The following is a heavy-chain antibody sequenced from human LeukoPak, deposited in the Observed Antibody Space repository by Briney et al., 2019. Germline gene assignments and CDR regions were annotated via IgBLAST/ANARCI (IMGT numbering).Heavy chain of an antibody. D-gene: IGHD3-10*01. J-gene: IGHJ4*02. Sequence: SQTLSLTCTVSGGSINSGGHYWNWIRQHPGKGLEWIGYIYYSGSSYYNPSLKSRVTISVDMSKTQFSLKLSSVTAADTAVYYCARDVPYYGSGSYFDYWGQGTLVTVSS. V-gene: IGHV4-30-4*08. CDR3: ARDVPYYGSGSYFDY. CDR2: IYYSGSS. CDR1: GGSINSGGHY.